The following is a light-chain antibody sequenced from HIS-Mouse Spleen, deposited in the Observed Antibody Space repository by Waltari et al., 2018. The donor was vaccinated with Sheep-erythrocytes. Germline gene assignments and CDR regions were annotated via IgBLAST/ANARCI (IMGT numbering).Light chain of an antibody. CDR1: PSVLYSSNNKNY. CDR2: WAS. V-gene: IGKV4-1*01. CDR3: QQYYSTPLT. Sequence: DIVMTQSPDSLAVSLGERATINCKSSPSVLYSSNNKNYLAWYQQKPGHPPKLLISWASTRESGVPDRFSGSGSGTDFTLTISSLQAEDVAVYYCQQYYSTPLTFGGGTKVEIK. J-gene: IGKJ4*01.